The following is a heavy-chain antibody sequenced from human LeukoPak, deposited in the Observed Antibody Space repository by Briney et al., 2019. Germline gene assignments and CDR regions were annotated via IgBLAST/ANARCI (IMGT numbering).Heavy chain of an antibody. D-gene: IGHD3-16*01. J-gene: IGHJ4*02. CDR1: GGSISSSSYF. CDR2: FYYSGTT. V-gene: IGHV4-39*07. Sequence: SETLSLTCTVSGGSISSSSYFWGWIRQPPGKGLEWIGSFYYSGTTNYNPSLKGRVTISVDTSKNQFSLKLTSVTAADTAVYYCARDGGIPYYFDFWGQGTLVTVSS. CDR3: ARDGGIPYYFDF.